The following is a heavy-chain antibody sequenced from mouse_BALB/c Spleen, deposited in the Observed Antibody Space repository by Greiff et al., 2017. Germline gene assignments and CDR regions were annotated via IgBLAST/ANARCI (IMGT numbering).Heavy chain of an antibody. CDR3: ARQLGLPYFDY. CDR1: GYTFTSYT. D-gene: IGHD3-1*01. CDR2: INPSSGYT. V-gene: IGHV1-4*01. J-gene: IGHJ2*01. Sequence: QVQLQQSGAELARPGASVKMSYKASGYTFTSYTMHWVKQRPGQGLEWIGYINPSSGYTNYNQKFKDKATLTADKSSSTAYMQLSSLTSEDSAVYYCARQLGLPYFDYWGQGTTLTVSS.